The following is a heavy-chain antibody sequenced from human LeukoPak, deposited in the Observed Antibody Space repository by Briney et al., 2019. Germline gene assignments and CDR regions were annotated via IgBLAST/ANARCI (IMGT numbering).Heavy chain of an antibody. CDR1: GGSFSGYY. CDR3: ARVSQYYYDSSGYLDY. J-gene: IGHJ4*02. V-gene: IGHV4-34*01. D-gene: IGHD3-22*01. CDR2: INHSGST. Sequence: KPSETLSLTCAVYGGSFSGYYWSWIRQPPGKGLEWIGEINHSGSTNYNPSLKSRVTISVDTSKNQFSLKLSSVTAADTAVYYCARVSQYYYDSSGYLDYWGQGTLVTVSS.